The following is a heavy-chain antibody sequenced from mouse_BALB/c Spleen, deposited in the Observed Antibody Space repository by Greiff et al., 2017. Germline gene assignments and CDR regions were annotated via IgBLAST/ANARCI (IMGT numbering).Heavy chain of an antibody. CDR1: EYEFPSHD. CDR3: ARQGGYDGGYAMDY. V-gene: IGHV5-2*01. D-gene: IGHD2-2*01. CDR2: INSDGGST. Sequence: EVQGVESGGGLVQPGESLKLSCESNEYEFPSHDMSWVRKTPEKRLELVAAINSDGGSTYYPDTMERRFIISRDNTKKTLYLQMSSLRSEDTALYYCARQGGYDGGYAMDYWGQGTSVTVSS. J-gene: IGHJ4*01.